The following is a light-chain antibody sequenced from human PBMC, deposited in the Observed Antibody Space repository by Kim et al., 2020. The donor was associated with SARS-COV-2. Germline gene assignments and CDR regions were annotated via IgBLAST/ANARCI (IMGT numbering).Light chain of an antibody. V-gene: IGKV3-20*01. CDR1: RSVSSSY. J-gene: IGKJ2*01. CDR2: GAS. CDR3: QQYGSSLHT. Sequence: EIVLTQSPGTLSLSQGERATLSCRASRSVSSSYLAWYQQKRGQAPRLLIYGASSRGTGMPDRFSGSGSGTDLTLTSSSLEPEDFAVYYCQQYGSSLHTFGQGTKLEI.